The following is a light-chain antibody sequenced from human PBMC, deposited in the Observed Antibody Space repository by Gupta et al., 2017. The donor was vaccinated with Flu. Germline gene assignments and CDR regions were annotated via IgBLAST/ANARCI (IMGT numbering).Light chain of an antibody. Sequence: DIQMPQSPSTLSASVGDRVTITCRASQSLSDWLAWYQQKPGKAPKLLIYKASTLESGVPSRFRGSGSGTEFTLTISSLQPEDFATYYCQQYETYPWTFGQGTKVEI. CDR3: QQYETYPWT. CDR1: QSLSDW. J-gene: IGKJ1*01. CDR2: KAS. V-gene: IGKV1-5*03.